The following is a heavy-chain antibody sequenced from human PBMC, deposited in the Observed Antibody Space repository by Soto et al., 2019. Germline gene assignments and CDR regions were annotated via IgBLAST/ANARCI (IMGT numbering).Heavy chain of an antibody. D-gene: IGHD5-18*01. CDR1: GGSISSYY. Sequence: QVQLQESGPGLVKPSETLSLTCTVSGGSISSYYWSWIRQPPGKGLEWIGYIYYSGSTNYNPSLNSRVTISVDTSKNQFSLKMSSVTAADTGVYYCARRYGSCFDYWGQGTLVTVSS. V-gene: IGHV4-59*08. CDR3: ARRYGSCFDY. J-gene: IGHJ4*02. CDR2: IYYSGST.